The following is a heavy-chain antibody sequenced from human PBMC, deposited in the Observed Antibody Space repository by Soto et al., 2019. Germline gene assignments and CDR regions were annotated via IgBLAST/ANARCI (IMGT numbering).Heavy chain of an antibody. V-gene: IGHV3-21*01. CDR2: ISSSSSYI. Sequence: GGSMRLSCAACGFTFSSYSMNWVRQAPGKGLEWVSSISSSSSYIYYADSVKGRFTISRDNAKNSLYLQMNSLRAEDTAVYYCARDLGATYYYDSSGYSLPSPYYYGMDVWGQGTTVTVSS. D-gene: IGHD3-22*01. CDR3: ARDLGATYYYDSSGYSLPSPYYYGMDV. J-gene: IGHJ6*02. CDR1: GFTFSSYS.